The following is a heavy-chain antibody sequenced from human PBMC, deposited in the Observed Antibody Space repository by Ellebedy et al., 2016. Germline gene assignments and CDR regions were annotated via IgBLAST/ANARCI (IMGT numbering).Heavy chain of an antibody. D-gene: IGHD6-6*01. CDR1: GYTFTGYY. CDR3: ARSVSSSGSMDV. J-gene: IGHJ6*02. CDR2: INPNSGGT. Sequence: ASVKVSXKASGYTFTGYYIHWVRQAPGQGLEWMGWINPNSGGTNYAQTFQGWVTLTRDTSISTAYMELSRLRSDDTAVYYCARSVSSSGSMDVWGQGTTVTVSS. V-gene: IGHV1-2*04.